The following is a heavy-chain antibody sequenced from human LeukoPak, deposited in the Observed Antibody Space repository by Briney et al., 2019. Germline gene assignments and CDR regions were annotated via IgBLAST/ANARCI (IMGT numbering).Heavy chain of an antibody. Sequence: SETLSLTCAVYGGSFSGYYWSWIRQPPGKGLEWIGEINHSGSTNYNPSLKSRVTISVDTSKNQFSLKLSSVTAADTAVYYCARGEDAVATIFYYYYCGMDVWGKGTTVTVSS. CDR3: ARGEDAVATIFYYYYCGMDV. CDR1: GGSFSGYY. V-gene: IGHV4-34*01. D-gene: IGHD5-12*01. CDR2: INHSGST. J-gene: IGHJ6*04.